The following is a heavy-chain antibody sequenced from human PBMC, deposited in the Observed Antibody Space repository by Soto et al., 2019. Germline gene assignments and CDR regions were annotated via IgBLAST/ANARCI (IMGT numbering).Heavy chain of an antibody. D-gene: IGHD6-25*01. CDR1: GGSISSCS. CDR2: IYYSGST. J-gene: IGHJ5*02. V-gene: IGHV4-59*01. Sequence: SETLSLNRTVSGGSISSCSWSWIRQPPGKGLEWIGYIYYSGSTNYNPSLKSRVTISVDTSKNQFSLKLSSVTAADTAVYYCARARSGTTPDWFDPWGQGTLVTVSS. CDR3: ARARSGTTPDWFDP.